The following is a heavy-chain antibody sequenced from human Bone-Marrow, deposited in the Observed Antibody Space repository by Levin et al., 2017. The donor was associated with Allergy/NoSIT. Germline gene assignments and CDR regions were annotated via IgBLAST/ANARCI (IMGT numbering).Heavy chain of an antibody. CDR3: AKDLYGGDYVLAVNY. CDR2: ISRSGGST. V-gene: IGHV3-23*01. J-gene: IGHJ4*02. Sequence: GESLKISCAASGFTFSSYAMNWVRQAPGKGLDWVSGISRSGGSTYYADSVKGRFTISRDNSKNMLYLQMNSLRAEDTAVYYCAKDLYGGDYVLAVNYWGQGTLVTVPS. CDR1: GFTFSSYA. D-gene: IGHD4-23*01.